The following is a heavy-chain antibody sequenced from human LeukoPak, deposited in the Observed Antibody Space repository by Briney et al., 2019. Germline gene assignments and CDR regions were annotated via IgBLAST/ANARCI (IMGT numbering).Heavy chain of an antibody. Sequence: ASVKVSCKASGYSFNSYYIHWVRQAPGQGLEWMGWINPNSGGTYYAQKFQGRVTMTRDTSISAACMELSRLTSDDTGVYYCARPRDGYNYEAFDIWGQGTMVTVSS. J-gene: IGHJ3*02. CDR3: ARPRDGYNYEAFDI. V-gene: IGHV1-2*02. D-gene: IGHD5-24*01. CDR2: INPNSGGT. CDR1: GYSFNSYY.